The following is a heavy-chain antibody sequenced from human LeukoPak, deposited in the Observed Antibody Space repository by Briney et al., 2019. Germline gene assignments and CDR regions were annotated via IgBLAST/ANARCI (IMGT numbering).Heavy chain of an antibody. CDR1: GYTFTGYY. CDR3: ARPRYYSSTSCLNWFDP. CDR2: INPNSCGT. Sequence: ASVKVSCKASGYTFTGYYMHWVRQAPGQGLEWMGWINPNSCGTNYAQKFQGSVTMTRDTSSRTDYMELSRLRSNDTAVYYCARPRYYSSTSCLNWFDPWGQGTLVTVSS. V-gene: IGHV1-2*02. J-gene: IGHJ5*02. D-gene: IGHD2-2*01.